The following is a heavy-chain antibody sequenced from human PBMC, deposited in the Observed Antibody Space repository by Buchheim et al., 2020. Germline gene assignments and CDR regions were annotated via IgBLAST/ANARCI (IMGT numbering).Heavy chain of an antibody. CDR1: GYTFTSYY. CDR3: AKYRLRFLEWYWMADV. D-gene: IGHD3-3*01. J-gene: IGHJ6*02. CDR2: INPSGGST. Sequence: QVQLVQSGAEVKKPGASVKVSCKASGYTFTSYYMHWVRQAPGQGLEWMGIINPSGGSTSYAQKFQGRVTMTRDTSTSTVYMELSSLRSEDTAVYYCAKYRLRFLEWYWMADVWGQGTT. V-gene: IGHV1-46*01.